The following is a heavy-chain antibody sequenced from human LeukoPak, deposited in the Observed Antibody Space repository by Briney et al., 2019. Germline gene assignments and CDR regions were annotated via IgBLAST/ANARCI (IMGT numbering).Heavy chain of an antibody. Sequence: GGSLRLSCAASGFTFSSYWMSWVRQAPGKGLEWVANIKQDGSEKYYVDSVKGRFTISRDNAKNSLYLQMNSLRAEDTAVYYRACTPTSYYYYYGMDVWGKGTTVTVSS. CDR2: IKQDGSEK. V-gene: IGHV3-7*03. CDR1: GFTFSSYW. J-gene: IGHJ6*04. D-gene: IGHD2/OR15-2a*01. CDR3: ACTPTSYYYYYGMDV.